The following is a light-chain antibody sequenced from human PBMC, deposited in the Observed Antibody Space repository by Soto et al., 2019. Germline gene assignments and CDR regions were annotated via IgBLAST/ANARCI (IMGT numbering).Light chain of an antibody. CDR2: KAS. CDR3: QHYNSYSEA. CDR1: QTISSW. J-gene: IGKJ1*01. V-gene: IGKV1-5*03. Sequence: DIQMTQSPSTLSGSVGDRVTITCRASQTISSWVAWYQQKPGKAPKLLIYKASTLKSGVPSRFSGSGSGTEFTLNISSMQPDDFATCYCQHYNSYSEAFGQGTKVDIK.